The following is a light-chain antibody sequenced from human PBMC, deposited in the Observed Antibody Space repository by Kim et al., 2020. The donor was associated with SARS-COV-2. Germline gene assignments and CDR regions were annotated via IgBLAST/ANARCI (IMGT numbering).Light chain of an antibody. Sequence: IRWRAGQGVGPYLAWYQQKPVNAPRLLFFAASTLPSGVPSRFRGSGFGTPFALTNSSLQPEDFASYYCQHFDTYPLSFGGGTKLEI. J-gene: IGKJ4*01. CDR2: AAS. V-gene: IGKV1-9*01. CDR3: QHFDTYPLS. CDR1: QGVGPY.